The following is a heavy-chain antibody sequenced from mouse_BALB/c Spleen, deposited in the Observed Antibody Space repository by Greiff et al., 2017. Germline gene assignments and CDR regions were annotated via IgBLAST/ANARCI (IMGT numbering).Heavy chain of an antibody. CDR1: GFAFSSYE. J-gene: IGHJ2*01. D-gene: IGHD1-1*01. CDR2: ISSGGGST. Sequence: EVKLVESGGGLVKPGGSLKLSCAASGFAFSSYEMSWVRQTPGKRLEWVAYISSGGGSTYYPDTVKVRFTISRDNAKNTLYLQMSSLKSEDTAMYYSAREDYDSSHYMDDWGQGTTLTVSS. V-gene: IGHV5-12-1*01. CDR3: AREDYDSSHYMDD.